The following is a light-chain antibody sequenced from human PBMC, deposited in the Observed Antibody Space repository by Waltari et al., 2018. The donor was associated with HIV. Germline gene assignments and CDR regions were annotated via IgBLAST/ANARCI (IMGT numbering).Light chain of an antibody. CDR1: QSLIYSDGNTY. J-gene: IGKJ2*01. CDR3: MEGTHWYT. CDR2: KVS. Sequence: DVVMTQSPLSLPVTLGQPASISCRSSQSLIYSDGNTYLNWFLQRPGQSPRRLIYKVSNRDFGVPDRFTGSGSGTDFTLKISRVEAEDVGTYYCMEGTHWYTFGQGTKLEIK. V-gene: IGKV2-30*01.